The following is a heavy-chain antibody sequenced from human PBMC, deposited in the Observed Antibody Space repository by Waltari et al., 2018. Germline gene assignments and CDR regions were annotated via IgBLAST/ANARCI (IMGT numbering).Heavy chain of an antibody. D-gene: IGHD2-15*01. V-gene: IGHV4-38-2*01. CDR3: ARRSTRDYGMDV. CDR1: GYSISSGYY. J-gene: IGHJ6*02. CDR2: IYHSGSH. Sequence: QVQLQESGPGLVKPSETLSLTCAVSGYSISSGYYWGWIRQPPGKGLEWIGSIYHSGSHYYNPSLKSRVTISVATSKNQFSLKLSSVTAADTAVYYCARRSTRDYGMDVWGQGTTVTVSS.